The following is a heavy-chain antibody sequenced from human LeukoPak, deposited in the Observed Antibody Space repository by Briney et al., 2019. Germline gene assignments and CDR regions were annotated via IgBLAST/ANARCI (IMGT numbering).Heavy chain of an antibody. D-gene: IGHD1-26*01. CDR3: ASIVGATHFDY. CDR1: GYTFTSYY. J-gene: IGHJ4*02. CDR2: INPSGGST. V-gene: IGHV1-46*01. Sequence: ASVNVSCKASGYTFTSYYMHWVRQAPGQGLEWMGIINPSGGSTSYAQKFQGRVTMTRDTSTSSVYMELSSLRSEDTAVYYCASIVGATHFDYWGQGTLVTVFS.